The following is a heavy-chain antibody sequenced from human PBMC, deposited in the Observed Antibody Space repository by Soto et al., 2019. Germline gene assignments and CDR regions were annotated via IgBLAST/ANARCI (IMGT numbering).Heavy chain of an antibody. V-gene: IGHV3-7*01. CDR3: AGGNALDV. CDR1: RFTFSTYW. J-gene: IGHJ6*02. CDR2: IHQDGNEK. Sequence: EVQLVESGGGLVQPGGSLRLSCAASRFTFSTYWMTWVRLTPGKGLEWVANIHQDGNEKYYMDSVKGRFTISRDNAKNSLYLQMTRRRAEDTAVYYCAGGNALDVWGQGTTVTVSS.